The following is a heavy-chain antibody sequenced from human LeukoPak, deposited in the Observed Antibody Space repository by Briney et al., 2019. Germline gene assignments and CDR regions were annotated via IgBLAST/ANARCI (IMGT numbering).Heavy chain of an antibody. J-gene: IGHJ6*04. Sequence: ASVKVSCKASGYTFSSYGISWVRQAPGQGLEWVGWINPSKGHTNYARRVQGRVSMTTDTSTSTAYMDLRNLRSDDTAVYYCARDHPGWGSGWSSTPTYCYYAMDVWGKGTTVTVSS. CDR3: ARDHPGWGSGWSSTPTYCYYAMDV. V-gene: IGHV1-18*04. CDR1: GYTFSSYG. D-gene: IGHD6-19*01. CDR2: INPSKGHT.